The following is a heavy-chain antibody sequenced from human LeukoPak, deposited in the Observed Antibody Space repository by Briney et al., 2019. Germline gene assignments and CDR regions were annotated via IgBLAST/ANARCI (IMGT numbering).Heavy chain of an antibody. V-gene: IGHV4-39*07. CDR3: AREVGATPDETPVDY. CDR1: GGSISSSSYY. D-gene: IGHD1-26*01. Sequence: SQTLSLTCTVSGGSISSSSYYWGWIRQPPGKGLEWIGSIYYSGSTYYNPSLKSRVTISVDTSKNQFSLKLSSVTAADTAVYYCAREVGATPDETPVDYWGQGTLVTVSS. CDR2: IYYSGST. J-gene: IGHJ4*02.